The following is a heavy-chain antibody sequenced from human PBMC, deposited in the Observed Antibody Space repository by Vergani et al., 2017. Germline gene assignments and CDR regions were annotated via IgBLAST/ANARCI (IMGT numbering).Heavy chain of an antibody. J-gene: IGHJ4*02. D-gene: IGHD3-10*01. CDR2: IYHSGST. CDR1: GFTLGDYA. V-gene: IGHV4-38-2*02. Sequence: VHLVESGGGLEQPGRSLRLSCSGSGFTLGDYAMTWVRQAPGKGLEWIGSIYHSGSTYYNPSLKSRVTISVDTSKNQFSLKLSSVTAADTAVYYCARETPLITMVRGVIDYWGQGTLVTVSS. CDR3: ARETPLITMVRGVIDY.